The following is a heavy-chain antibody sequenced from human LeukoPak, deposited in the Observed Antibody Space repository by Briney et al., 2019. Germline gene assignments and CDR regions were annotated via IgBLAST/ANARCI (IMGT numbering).Heavy chain of an antibody. CDR3: ARPLQNDYGDPGFDY. D-gene: IGHD4-17*01. CDR1: GGSIRSSYYY. Sequence: PSETLSLTCTVSGGSIRSSYYYWGWIRQPPGKGLEWIGETNHSGSTNYNPSLKSRVTKSVDTSKNQFSLKLSSVTAADTAVYYCARPLQNDYGDPGFDYWGQGTLVTVSS. V-gene: IGHV4-39*07. CDR2: TNHSGST. J-gene: IGHJ4*02.